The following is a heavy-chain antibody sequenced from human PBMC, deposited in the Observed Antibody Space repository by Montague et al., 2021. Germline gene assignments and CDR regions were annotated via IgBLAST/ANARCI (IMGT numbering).Heavy chain of an antibody. Sequence: SLRLSCAASGFTISSWAMSWVRQAPGKGLECVSIINASGGKTHYADSVTGRFTISRDRSKNTLYLQMDSLRVEDTAVYYCANFRQSVEMDVCGQGTRVTVSS. CDR2: INASGGKT. CDR3: ANFRQSVEMDV. CDR1: GFTISSWA. J-gene: IGHJ6*02. V-gene: IGHV3-23*01. D-gene: IGHD3-3*01.